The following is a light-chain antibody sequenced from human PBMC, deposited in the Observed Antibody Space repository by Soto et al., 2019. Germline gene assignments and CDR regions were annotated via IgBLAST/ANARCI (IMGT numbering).Light chain of an antibody. CDR1: SGSIASNY. V-gene: IGLV6-57*04. Sequence: NFMLTQPHSVSESPGKTVTISCTRSSGSIASNYVQWYQQRPGSAPATIIYGDTPRPSGVRDRFSGSIDISSNSASLTISGLKTEDEADYFCQSYGVFGGRTQLTVL. J-gene: IGLJ3*02. CDR2: GDT. CDR3: QSYGV.